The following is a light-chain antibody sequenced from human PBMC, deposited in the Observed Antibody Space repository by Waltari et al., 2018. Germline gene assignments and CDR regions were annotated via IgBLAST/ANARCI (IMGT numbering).Light chain of an antibody. Sequence: DIQMTQSPSTMSASVGDRVTITCRARENINNWLAWYQQKPGKAPKLLIQRASTLESGVSSRFSGSGSGTEFTLTISSLQPDDFATYSCQQYRTPPWTFGQGTKVEI. V-gene: IGKV1-5*03. CDR2: RAS. CDR1: ENINNW. J-gene: IGKJ1*01. CDR3: QQYRTPPWT.